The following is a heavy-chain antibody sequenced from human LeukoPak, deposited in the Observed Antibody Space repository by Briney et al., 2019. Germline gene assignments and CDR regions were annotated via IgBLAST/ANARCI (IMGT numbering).Heavy chain of an antibody. J-gene: IGHJ4*02. D-gene: IGHD3-10*01. CDR1: GGSISSGGYY. CDR2: IYYSGST. CDR3: ARAPGGSGSYSPFDY. V-gene: IGHV4-31*03. Sequence: SQTLSLTCTFSGGSISSGGYYWSWIRQHPGKGLEWIGYIYYSGSTYYNPSLKSRVTISVDTSKNQFSLKLSSVTAADTAVYYCARAPGGSGSYSPFDYWGQGTLVTVSS.